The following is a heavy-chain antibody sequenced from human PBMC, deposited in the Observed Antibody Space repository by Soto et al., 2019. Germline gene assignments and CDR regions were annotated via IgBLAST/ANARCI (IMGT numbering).Heavy chain of an antibody. CDR2: ISGSGGTI. Sequence: QVQLVESGGGLVKPGGSLRLSCAASGFTFTDDYMTWVRQAPGKGLEWISYISGSGGTIYYADSVKGRFTISRDNAKTSLYLQMNTLRAEDSALYYCARGYSAIEYWGQGTAVTVPS. V-gene: IGHV3-11*01. CDR1: GFTFTDDY. J-gene: IGHJ4*02. D-gene: IGHD2-21*01. CDR3: ARGYSAIEY.